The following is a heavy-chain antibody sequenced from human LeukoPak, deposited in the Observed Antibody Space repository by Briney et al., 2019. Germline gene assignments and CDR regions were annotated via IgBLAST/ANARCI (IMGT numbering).Heavy chain of an antibody. CDR1: GGSISDFY. CDR3: ARDFDF. CDR2: IYSGGST. Sequence: SETLSLTCTVSGGSISDFYWSWIRQPAGKGLEWIGRIYSGGSTNYNPSLKSRVTMSVDTSKKQFSLNPGSVTAADTAVYYCARDFDFWGQGTLVTVSS. J-gene: IGHJ4*02. V-gene: IGHV4-4*07.